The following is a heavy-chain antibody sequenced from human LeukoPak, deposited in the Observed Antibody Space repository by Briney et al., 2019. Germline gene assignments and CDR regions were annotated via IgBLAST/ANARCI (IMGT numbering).Heavy chain of an antibody. D-gene: IGHD1-14*01. CDR3: ARSTSYYYYMDV. V-gene: IGHV3-21*01. CDR1: GFTFSSYS. J-gene: IGHJ6*03. CDR2: ISSSSSYI. Sequence: GGSLRLSXAASGFTFSSYSMNSVRQAPGKGLEWVSSISSSSSYIYYADSVKGRFTISRDNAKNSLYLQMNSLRAEDTAVYYCARSTSYYYYMDVWGKGTTVTVSS.